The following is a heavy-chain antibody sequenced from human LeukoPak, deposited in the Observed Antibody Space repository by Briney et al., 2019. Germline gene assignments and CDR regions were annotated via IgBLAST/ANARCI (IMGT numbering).Heavy chain of an antibody. CDR3: AKDYTYNWNVPNWFDP. CDR1: GFTFSSYG. J-gene: IGHJ5*02. D-gene: IGHD1-1*01. CDR2: ISYDGSNK. Sequence: GGSLRLSCAASGFTFSSYGMQWVRQAPGKGLEWVAVISYDGSNKYYADSVKGRFTISRDNSKNTLYLQMNSLRAEDTAVYYCAKDYTYNWNVPNWFDPWGQGTLVTVSS. V-gene: IGHV3-30*18.